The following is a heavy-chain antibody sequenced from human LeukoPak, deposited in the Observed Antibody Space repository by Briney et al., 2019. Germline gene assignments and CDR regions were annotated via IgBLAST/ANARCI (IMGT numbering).Heavy chain of an antibody. CDR2: IKQDGSER. J-gene: IGHJ6*02. V-gene: IGHV3-7*01. CDR1: GFTFSSYW. D-gene: IGHD6-6*01. Sequence: GGSLRLSCAASGFTFSSYWMSWVRQAPGKGLEWVANIKQDGSERYYVDSVKGRFTISRDNAKSSLYLQMNSLRAEDTAVYYCARKAAPAMDVWGQETTVTVSS. CDR3: ARKAAPAMDV.